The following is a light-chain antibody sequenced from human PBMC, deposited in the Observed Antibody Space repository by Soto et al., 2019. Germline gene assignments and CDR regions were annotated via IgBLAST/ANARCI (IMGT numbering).Light chain of an antibody. V-gene: IGLV2-23*02. Sequence: QSVLTQPASVSGSPGQSITISCTGTSSDVGSYNLVSWYQQHPGKAPKLMIYEVSKRPSGVSNRFSGSKSGNTASLTISGLQAEDEADYYCFSYAGSSTSVVFGGGTKLTV. CDR3: FSYAGSSTSVV. J-gene: IGLJ2*01. CDR1: SSDVGSYNL. CDR2: EVS.